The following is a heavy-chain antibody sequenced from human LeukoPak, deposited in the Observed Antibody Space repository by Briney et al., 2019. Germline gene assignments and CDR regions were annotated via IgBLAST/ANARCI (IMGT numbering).Heavy chain of an antibody. CDR3: ARVGYCSGGSCYAFGY. Sequence: GESLKISCKGSGYSFTSEWIGWVREMPGKGLEWMGIIYPGDSDTRYSPSFQGQVTISADKSISTAYLQWSSLKASDTAMYYCARVGYCSGGSCYAFGYWGQGTLVTVSS. D-gene: IGHD2-15*01. J-gene: IGHJ4*02. CDR1: GYSFTSEW. V-gene: IGHV5-51*01. CDR2: IYPGDSDT.